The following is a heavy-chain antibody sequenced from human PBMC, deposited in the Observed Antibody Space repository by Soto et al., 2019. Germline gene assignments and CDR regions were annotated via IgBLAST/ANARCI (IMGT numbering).Heavy chain of an antibody. CDR1: GYTFTSYG. CDR2: ISAYNGNT. CDR3: TRDLGYCSSTSCYISSEYFQH. D-gene: IGHD2-2*02. V-gene: IGHV1-18*04. J-gene: IGHJ1*01. Sequence: ASVKVSCKASGYTFTSYGISWVRQAPGQGLEWMGWISAYNGNTNYAQKLQGRVTMTTDTSTSTAYMELRSLRSDDTAVYYCTRDLGYCSSTSCYISSEYFQHWGQGTLVTVSS.